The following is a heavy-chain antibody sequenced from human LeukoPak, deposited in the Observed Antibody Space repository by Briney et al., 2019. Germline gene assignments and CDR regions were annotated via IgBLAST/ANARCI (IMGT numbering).Heavy chain of an antibody. CDR2: IKQDGSEE. J-gene: IGHJ4*02. D-gene: IGHD2-8*02. CDR1: GFTFSSYA. V-gene: IGHV3-7*03. Sequence: GGSLRLSCAASGFTFSSYAMSWVRQAPGKGLEWVANIKQDGSEEYYVDSVKGRFTISRDNAKNSLYLQMNSLRAEDTAVYYCASKGCTGGNCKHYFDYWGQGTLVTVAS. CDR3: ASKGCTGGNCKHYFDY.